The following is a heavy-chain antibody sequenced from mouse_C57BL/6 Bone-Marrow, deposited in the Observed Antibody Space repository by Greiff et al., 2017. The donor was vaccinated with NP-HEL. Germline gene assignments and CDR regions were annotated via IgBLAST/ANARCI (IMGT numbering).Heavy chain of an antibody. J-gene: IGHJ3*01. V-gene: IGHV1-19*01. CDR1: GYTFTDYY. Sequence: EVQLQQSGPVLVKPGASVKMSCKASGYTFTDYYMNWVKQSHGKSLEWIGVINPYNGGTSYNQKFKGKATLTVDKSSSTAYMELNSLTSEDSAVYYCARKGTLYYGNYGFAYWGQGTLVTVSA. CDR3: ARKGTLYYGNYGFAY. D-gene: IGHD2-1*01. CDR2: INPYNGGT.